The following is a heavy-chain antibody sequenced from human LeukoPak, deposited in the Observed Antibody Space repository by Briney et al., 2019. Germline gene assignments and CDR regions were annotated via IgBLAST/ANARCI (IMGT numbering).Heavy chain of an antibody. CDR2: INPIFGTA. D-gene: IGHD3-10*01. CDR1: GGTFSSYA. CDR3: VSFSGGSGSVADY. V-gene: IGHV1-69*05. J-gene: IGHJ4*02. Sequence: SVKVSCKASGGTFSSYAISWVRQAPGRGLEWMGRINPIFGTANYAQKFQGRVTITTDKSKSTLYLELSSLRAEDTAVYYCVSFSGGSGSVADYWGQETLVTVSS.